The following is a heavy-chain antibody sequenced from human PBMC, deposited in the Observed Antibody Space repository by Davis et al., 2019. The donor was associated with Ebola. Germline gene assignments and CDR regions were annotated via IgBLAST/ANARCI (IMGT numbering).Heavy chain of an antibody. CDR2: IYYSGST. Sequence: ESLKISCTVSGGSISSNYYYWGWIRQPPGKGLEWIGRIYYSGSTFYNPSLKSRVTISVDTSKNQFSLKLSSVTAADTAVYYCASQDYGGPFDPWGQGTLVTVSS. J-gene: IGHJ5*02. CDR1: GGSISSNYYY. D-gene: IGHD4-17*01. CDR3: ASQDYGGPFDP. V-gene: IGHV4-39*01.